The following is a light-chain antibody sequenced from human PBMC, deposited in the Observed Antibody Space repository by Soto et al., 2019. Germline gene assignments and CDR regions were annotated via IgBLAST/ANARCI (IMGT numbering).Light chain of an antibody. CDR2: NVS. V-gene: IGKV1-5*03. Sequence: DIQMTQSPSTLSASVGDRVTITCRASQTITPWLACYLQKPGTAAKVLIYNVSSLQSGVPSRFSGSGSGTEFTLTISSLQPDDFATYYCQQYDSYPLTFGGGTKVEIK. J-gene: IGKJ4*01. CDR1: QTITPW. CDR3: QQYDSYPLT.